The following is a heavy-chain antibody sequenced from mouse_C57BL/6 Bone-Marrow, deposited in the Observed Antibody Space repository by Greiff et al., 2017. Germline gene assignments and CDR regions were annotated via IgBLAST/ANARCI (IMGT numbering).Heavy chain of an antibody. CDR1: GYTFTSYW. CDR2: IYPGSGST. CDR3: ARPYYSNYWYFDV. V-gene: IGHV1-55*01. D-gene: IGHD2-5*01. J-gene: IGHJ1*03. Sequence: QVQLQQSGAELVKPGASVKMSCKASGYTFTSYWITWVKQRPGQGLEWIGDIYPGSGSTNYNEKFKSKATLTVDTSSSTAYMQLSSLTSDDSAVYYGARPYYSNYWYFDVWGTGTTVTVSS.